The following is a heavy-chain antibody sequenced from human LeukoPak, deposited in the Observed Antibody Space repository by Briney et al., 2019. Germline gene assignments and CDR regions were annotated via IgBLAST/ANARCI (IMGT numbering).Heavy chain of an antibody. CDR2: IIPILGIT. V-gene: IGHV1-69*04. Sequence: ASVKVSCKASGGTFSSYAISWVRQAPGQGLEWMGRIIPILGITNYAQKFQGRVTITADKYTSTAYMELYSLRSEDTAVYYCARERYSSSSGFDPWGQGTLVTVSS. CDR3: ARERYSSSSGFDP. D-gene: IGHD6-6*01. J-gene: IGHJ5*02. CDR1: GGTFSSYA.